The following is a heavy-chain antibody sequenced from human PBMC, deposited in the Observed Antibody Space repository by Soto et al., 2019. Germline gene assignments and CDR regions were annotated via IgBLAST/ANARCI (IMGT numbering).Heavy chain of an antibody. CDR3: AREIVTTGEYYFDS. CDR1: GFTFSRYT. CDR2: ISTSGNYI. D-gene: IGHD1-1*01. Sequence: GGSLRLSCAASGFTFSRYTMNWVRQAPGKGLEWVSFISTSGNYIYYADSVKGRFTVSRDNAKNSLYLHMHSLRADDTAVYYCAREIVTTGEYYFDSWGQGTLVTVSS. J-gene: IGHJ4*02. V-gene: IGHV3-21*06.